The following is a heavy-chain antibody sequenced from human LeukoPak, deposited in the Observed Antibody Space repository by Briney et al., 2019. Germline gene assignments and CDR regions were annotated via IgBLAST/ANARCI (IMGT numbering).Heavy chain of an antibody. CDR3: ARLVLSYRYSSSWYYFDY. CDR1: GFTFSSYA. D-gene: IGHD6-13*01. J-gene: IGHJ4*02. Sequence: GGSLRLSCAASGFTFSSYAMSWVRQAPGKGLEWVSVISGSGGSTYYADSVKGRFTISRDNSKNTLYLQMNSLRAEDTAVYYCARLVLSYRYSSSWYYFDYWGQGTLVTVSS. CDR2: ISGSGGST. V-gene: IGHV3-23*01.